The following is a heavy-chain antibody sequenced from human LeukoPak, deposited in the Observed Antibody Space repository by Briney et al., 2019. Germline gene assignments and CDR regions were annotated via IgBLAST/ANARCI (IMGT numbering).Heavy chain of an antibody. J-gene: IGHJ4*02. D-gene: IGHD3-10*01. V-gene: IGHV3-23*01. Sequence: GGPLRLSCAASGFTFKNYAMYWVRQAPGKGPEWVSAIIESGESTYYTDSVKGRFTISRDNSKNTLYLQMNSLRAEDTAFYYCAKGSAQYYFDSWGQGTLVTVSS. CDR1: GFTFKNYA. CDR2: IIESGEST. CDR3: AKGSAQYYFDS.